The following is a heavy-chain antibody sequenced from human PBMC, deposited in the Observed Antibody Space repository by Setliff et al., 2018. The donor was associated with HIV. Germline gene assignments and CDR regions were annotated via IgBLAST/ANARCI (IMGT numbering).Heavy chain of an antibody. V-gene: IGHV4-4*07. CDR3: ARDWVTRSNYYGSGSPCYFDF. CDR1: GDSIGDYY. D-gene: IGHD3-10*01. Sequence: SETLSLTCTVSGDSIGDYYWNWSRQPAGKGLEWIGRVYASAYSNYNPSLKSRVTMSVDTSQNQFSVKLRSVNAADTAVYYCARDWVTRSNYYGSGSPCYFDFWGRGILVTAPQ. J-gene: IGHJ2*01. CDR2: VYASAYS.